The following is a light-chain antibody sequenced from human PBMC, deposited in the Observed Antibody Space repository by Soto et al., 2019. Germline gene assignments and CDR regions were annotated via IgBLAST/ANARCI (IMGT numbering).Light chain of an antibody. Sequence: QSALTQPASVSGSPGQSITIACTGTNRDVGSYNLVSWYQQRPGEAPKLIISEVRNRPSGISYRFTGSKSGNTASLTISGLQAEDEAEYYCSSYTTSSTVVFGGGTKLTVL. J-gene: IGLJ3*02. CDR1: NRDVGSYNL. CDR2: EVR. CDR3: SSYTTSSTVV. V-gene: IGLV2-14*01.